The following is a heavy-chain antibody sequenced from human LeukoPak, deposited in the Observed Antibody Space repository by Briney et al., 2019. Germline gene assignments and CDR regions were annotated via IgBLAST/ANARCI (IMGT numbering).Heavy chain of an antibody. V-gene: IGHV3-48*03. D-gene: IGHD3-22*01. CDR2: ISSSGSTI. J-gene: IGHJ4*02. Sequence: GGSLRLSCAASGFTFSSYEMSWVRQAPGKGLEWVSYISSSGSTIYYADSVKGRSTISRDNAKNSLYLQMNSLRAEDTAVYYCAREKPYYYDSSGPFDYWGQGTLVTVSS. CDR3: AREKPYYYDSSGPFDY. CDR1: GFTFSSYE.